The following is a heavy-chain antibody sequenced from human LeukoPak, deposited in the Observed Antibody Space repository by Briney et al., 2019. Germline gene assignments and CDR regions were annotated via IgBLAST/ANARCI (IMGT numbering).Heavy chain of an antibody. J-gene: IGHJ5*02. Sequence: ASVKVSCKASGYNFISYGISWVRQAPGQGLEWMGWISAYNGNTNYAQKLQDRVTMTTDTTTSTAYMELRSLRPDDTAVYYCAGDLPRVTMIGDPWGQGTLVTVSS. D-gene: IGHD3-22*01. V-gene: IGHV1-18*01. CDR3: AGDLPRVTMIGDP. CDR2: ISAYNGNT. CDR1: GYNFISYG.